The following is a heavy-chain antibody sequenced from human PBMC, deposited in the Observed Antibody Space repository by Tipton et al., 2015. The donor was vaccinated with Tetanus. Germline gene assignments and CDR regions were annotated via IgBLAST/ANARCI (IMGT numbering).Heavy chain of an antibody. CDR3: ARYDSSGVTFDY. V-gene: IGHV1-46*01. D-gene: IGHD3-22*01. Sequence: QLVQSGGEVKKPGASVKVSCKASGYTFTTYYMNWVRQAPGQGLEWMGIISPESGGTNYAQKFQGRVTTTVDTSTSTVYMDLSRLTSEDTAVYYCARYDSSGVTFDYWSQGTLVTVSS. CDR1: GYTFTTYY. CDR2: ISPESGGT. J-gene: IGHJ4*02.